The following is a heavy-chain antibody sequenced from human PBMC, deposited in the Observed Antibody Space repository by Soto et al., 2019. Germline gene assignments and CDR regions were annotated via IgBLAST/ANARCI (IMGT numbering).Heavy chain of an antibody. CDR1: GGSFGDYY. CDR3: ARARKGSGSDYYYHYGMDV. J-gene: IGHJ6*04. V-gene: IGHV4-34*01. CDR2: INHSGST. D-gene: IGHD3-3*01. Sequence: KPSETLSLTCSVYGGSFGDYYWSWIRQPPGKGLEWIGEINHSGSTNYNPSLKSRVTISVHTSKNQFSLKLSSVTAADTAVYYCARARKGSGSDYYYHYGMDVWGKGTTVTVSS.